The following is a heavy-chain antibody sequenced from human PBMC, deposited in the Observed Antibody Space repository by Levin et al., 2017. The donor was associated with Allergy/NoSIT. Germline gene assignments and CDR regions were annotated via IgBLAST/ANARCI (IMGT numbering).Heavy chain of an antibody. D-gene: IGHD3-3*02. J-gene: IGHJ4*02. CDR1: GFTSSGSA. CDR2: IRSKAKNYAT. V-gene: IGHV3-73*01. CDR3: TRRDDSIVADFDY. Sequence: KVSCAASGFTSSGSAMHWVRQASGKGLEWIGRIRSKAKNYATEYAASVKGRFAISRDDSKNTAYLQMNSLKTEDTAVYYCTRRDDSIVADFDYWGQGTLVTVSS.